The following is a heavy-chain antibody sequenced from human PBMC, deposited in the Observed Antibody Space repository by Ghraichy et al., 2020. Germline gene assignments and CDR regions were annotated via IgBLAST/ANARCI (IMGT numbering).Heavy chain of an antibody. D-gene: IGHD6-19*01. CDR1: GYTFTGYY. V-gene: IGHV1-2*02. Sequence: ASVKVSCKASGYTFTGYYMHWVRQAPGQGLEWMGWINPNSGGTNYAQKFQGRVTMTRDTSISTAYMELSRLRSDDTAVYYCARDEAVMGIAVAGHFDYWGQGTLVTVSS. CDR2: INPNSGGT. J-gene: IGHJ4*02. CDR3: ARDEAVMGIAVAGHFDY.